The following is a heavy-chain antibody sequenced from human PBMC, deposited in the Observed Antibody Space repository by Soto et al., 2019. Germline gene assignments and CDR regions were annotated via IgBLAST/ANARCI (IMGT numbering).Heavy chain of an antibody. Sequence: QVQLVQSGAEVKKPGSSVKVSCKASGGTFSSYTISWVRQAPGQGLEWMGRIIPILGIANYAQKFQGRVTITADKSTSTAYMELSSLSSEDTAVYYCAKSPYYYGSERKYYYYGMDVWGQGTTVTVSS. D-gene: IGHD3-10*01. CDR1: GGTFSSYT. V-gene: IGHV1-69*02. CDR2: IIPILGIA. CDR3: AKSPYYYGSERKYYYYGMDV. J-gene: IGHJ6*02.